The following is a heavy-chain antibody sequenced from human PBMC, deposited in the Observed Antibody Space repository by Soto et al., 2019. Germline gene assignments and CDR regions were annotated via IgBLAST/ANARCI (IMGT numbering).Heavy chain of an antibody. Sequence: GGSLRLSCAASGFTFDDYGMSWVRQAPGKGLEWVSGINWNGGSTGYADSVKGRFTISRDNAKNSLYLQMNSLRAEDTALYYCATGIAARPYRAPVEYYFDYWGQGTLVTVSS. V-gene: IGHV3-20*04. D-gene: IGHD6-6*01. CDR2: INWNGGST. CDR3: ATGIAARPYRAPVEYYFDY. J-gene: IGHJ4*02. CDR1: GFTFDDYG.